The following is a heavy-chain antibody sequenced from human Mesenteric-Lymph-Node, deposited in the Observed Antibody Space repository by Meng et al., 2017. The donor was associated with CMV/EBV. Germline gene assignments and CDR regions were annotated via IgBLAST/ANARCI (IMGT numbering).Heavy chain of an antibody. J-gene: IGHJ4*02. CDR2: ISSSSSYI. Sequence: GESLKISCAASGFTFSSYSMNWVRQAPGKGLEWVSSISSSSSYIYYADSVKGRFTISRDNAKNSLYLQMNSLRAGDTAVYYCASSITGTHEYYFDYWGQGTLVTVSS. D-gene: IGHD1-7*01. V-gene: IGHV3-21*01. CDR1: GFTFSSYS. CDR3: ASSITGTHEYYFDY.